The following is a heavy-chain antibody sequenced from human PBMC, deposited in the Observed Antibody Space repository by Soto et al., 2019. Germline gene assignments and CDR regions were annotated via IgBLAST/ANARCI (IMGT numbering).Heavy chain of an antibody. D-gene: IGHD3-22*01. CDR1: GFTFSSYA. CDR2: ISGRGSTI. V-gene: IGHV3-23*01. J-gene: IGHJ4*02. Sequence: PGGSLRLSCAASGFTFSSYAVSWVRQAPGKGPEWISSISGRGSTIYYADSVKGRFTISRDNSKNTLYLQMSSLRAEDTAVYYCAKVFYYYDSSGYYSFDYWGQGTLVTVSS. CDR3: AKVFYYYDSSGYYSFDY.